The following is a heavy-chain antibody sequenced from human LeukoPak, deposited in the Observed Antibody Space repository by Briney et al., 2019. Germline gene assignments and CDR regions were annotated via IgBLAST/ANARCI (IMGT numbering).Heavy chain of an antibody. D-gene: IGHD6-13*01. CDR3: ALLGAAAREYFQP. CDR2: VYSGGSA. V-gene: IGHV3-53*01. Sequence: GGPLRLSCAASGFTASSTDMSWVRHATGKGLEWVSAVYSGGSAFYADSVKGRFTISRDNSKNTLYLQISSLRAEDTAVYYCALLGAAAREYFQPWRQGTLVTVSS. CDR1: GFTASSTD. J-gene: IGHJ1*01.